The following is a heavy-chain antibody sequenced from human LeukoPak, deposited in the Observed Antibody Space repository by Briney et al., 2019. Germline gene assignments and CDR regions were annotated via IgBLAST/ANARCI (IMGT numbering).Heavy chain of an antibody. CDR3: ASKWVTYYYNSSVYHYPTDVFDI. Sequence: GGSLRLSCAASGFTFSSYTMIWVRQVPGKGLEWVSYISSSSYNIYYADPVKGRFTISRDNAKNSLYLQMNSLRAEDTAVYYCASKWVTYYYNSSVYHYPTDVFDIWGQGTVVTVSS. D-gene: IGHD3-22*01. CDR2: ISSSSYNI. J-gene: IGHJ3*02. CDR1: GFTFSSYT. V-gene: IGHV3-48*01.